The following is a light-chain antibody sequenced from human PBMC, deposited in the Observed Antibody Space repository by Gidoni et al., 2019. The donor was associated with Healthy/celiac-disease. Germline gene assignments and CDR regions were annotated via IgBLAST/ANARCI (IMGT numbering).Light chain of an antibody. CDR3: QQYNNWHWT. V-gene: IGKV3-15*01. CDR2: GAS. J-gene: IGKJ1*01. CDR1: QSVNSN. Sequence: EIVMTQSPATLSVSPGERATLSCRASQSVNSNLAWYQQKPGQAPRLLIYGASTRATGIPARFSGSGSGTEFTLTISSLQSEDFAVYYCQQYNNWHWTFGQXTKVEIK.